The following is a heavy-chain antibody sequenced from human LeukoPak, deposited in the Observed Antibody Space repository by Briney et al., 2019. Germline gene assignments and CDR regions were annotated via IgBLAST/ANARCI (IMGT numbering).Heavy chain of an antibody. CDR2: INPSGGST. CDR3: ASFSGGTYYYDSSDYAPQNDAFDI. Sequence: ASVKVSCKASGGTFSSYAISWVRQAPGQGLEWMGIINPSGGSTSYAQKFQGRVTMTRDMSTSTVYMELSSLRSEDTAVYYCASFSGGTYYYDSSDYAPQNDAFDIWGQGTMVTVSS. V-gene: IGHV1-46*01. D-gene: IGHD3-22*01. CDR1: GGTFSSYA. J-gene: IGHJ3*02.